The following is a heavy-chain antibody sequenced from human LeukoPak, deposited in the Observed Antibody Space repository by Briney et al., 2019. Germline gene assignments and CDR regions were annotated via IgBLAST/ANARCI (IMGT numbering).Heavy chain of an antibody. D-gene: IGHD3-10*01. V-gene: IGHV1-69*13. CDR3: ASHFGVRPFDY. Sequence: GSSVKVSCKHCLGTLRNQSMIRVGQAPGDALEGMGGIIPIFGTANYAQKFQGRVMITADESTSTAYMELSSLRSEDTAVYYCASHFGVRPFDYWGQGTLVTVSS. CDR1: LGTLRNQS. J-gene: IGHJ4*02. CDR2: IIPIFGTA.